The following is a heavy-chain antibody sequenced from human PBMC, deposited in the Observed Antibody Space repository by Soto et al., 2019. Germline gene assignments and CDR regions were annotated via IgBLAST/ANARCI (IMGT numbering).Heavy chain of an antibody. D-gene: IGHD2-8*01. CDR1: GGSVSNSNYY. J-gene: IGHJ4*02. CDR3: VSQRTSVLTQAYFDY. V-gene: IGHV4-39*01. Sequence: SETLSLTCTFSGGSVSNSNYYWGWIRQSPGKGLEWIGSVYYRGRSYSKSSVKSRVTISVDTSKNQFSLNLNSVTASDTAVYFCVSQRTSVLTQAYFDYWGPGALVTVSS. CDR2: VYYRGRS.